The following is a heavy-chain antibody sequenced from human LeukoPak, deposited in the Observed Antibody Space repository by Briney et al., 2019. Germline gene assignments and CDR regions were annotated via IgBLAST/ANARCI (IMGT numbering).Heavy chain of an antibody. CDR1: GGSISSGGYY. J-gene: IGHJ5*02. Sequence: KPSETLSLTCTVSGGSISSGGYYWSWIRQHPGKGLGWIGYIYYSGSTYYNPSLKSRVTISVDTSKNQFSLKLSSVTAADTAVYYCARGQFGTDGYNSFDWFDPWGQGTLVTVSS. CDR2: IYYSGST. V-gene: IGHV4-31*03. D-gene: IGHD5-24*01. CDR3: ARGQFGTDGYNSFDWFDP.